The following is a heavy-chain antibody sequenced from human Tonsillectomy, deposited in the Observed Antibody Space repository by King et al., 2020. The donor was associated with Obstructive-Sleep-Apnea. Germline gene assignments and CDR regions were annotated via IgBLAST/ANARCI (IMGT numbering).Heavy chain of an antibody. J-gene: IGHJ4*02. V-gene: IGHV1-2*02. CDR1: GYTLTGYY. CDR3: ARVEWFGELSDY. D-gene: IGHD3-10*01. Sequence: VQLVESGAEVKKPGASVKVSCKASGYTLTGYYMHWVRQAPGQGLEWMGWINTKSSGTIYAQKFQGRGTMTKDTSISTAYMELSRLRSDDTAVYYCARVEWFGELSDYWGQGTLVTVSS. CDR2: INTKSSGT.